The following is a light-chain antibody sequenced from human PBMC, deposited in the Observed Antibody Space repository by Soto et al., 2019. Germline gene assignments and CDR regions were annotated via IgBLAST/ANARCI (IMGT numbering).Light chain of an antibody. CDR2: DAS. CDR1: QRVSSY. V-gene: IGKV3-11*01. CDR3: QQRSNWPPIT. J-gene: IGKJ5*01. Sequence: EIVLTQSPATLSLSPGERATLSCRASQRVSSYLALYQQNPGQAPRLLIYDASNRATGIPARFSGSGSGTDFTLAISSLEPEDLAVYYCQQRSNWPPITFGQGTRLEIK.